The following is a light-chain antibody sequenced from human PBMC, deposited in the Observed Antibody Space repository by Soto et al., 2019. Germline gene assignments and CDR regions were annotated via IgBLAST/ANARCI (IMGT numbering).Light chain of an antibody. CDR3: QQYNKWPPRT. V-gene: IGKV3-15*01. J-gene: IGKJ1*01. CDR1: QSINSN. CDR2: GAS. Sequence: ETVMTQAPATLSVFPGERATLSCRASQSINSNLAWYQQKPGQAPRLLIYGASTRATGIPARLSGSGSGTEFTLTISSLQSEDFAVYYCQQYNKWPPRTFGQGTKVEIK.